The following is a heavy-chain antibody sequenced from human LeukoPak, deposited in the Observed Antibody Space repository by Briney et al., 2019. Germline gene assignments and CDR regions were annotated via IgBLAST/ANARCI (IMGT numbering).Heavy chain of an antibody. CDR1: GFSVNGNY. J-gene: IGHJ4*02. Sequence: GGSLRLPCAASGFSVNGNYWHWVRQAPGKAPQWISIIYNDGKTRYADSVRGRFTISRDNSKNTLYLHMSSLRAEDTAVYYCAKERAGYTNPYYFDYWGQGTLVTVSS. CDR2: IYNDGKT. CDR3: AKERAGYTNPYYFDY. V-gene: IGHV3-53*01. D-gene: IGHD3-16*02.